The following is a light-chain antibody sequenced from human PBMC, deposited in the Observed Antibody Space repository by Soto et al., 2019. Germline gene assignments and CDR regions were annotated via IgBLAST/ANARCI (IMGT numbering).Light chain of an antibody. Sequence: EIVMTQSPATLSVSPGDRATFSCRASQSVSSNLAWYQQKPGQAPRLLIYDASNLESGVPSRFSGSGSGTEFTLTISSLQPDDFATYICQQYSVYSRTFGQGTKVDIK. CDR3: QQYSVYSRT. CDR2: DAS. V-gene: IGKV3-15*01. CDR1: QSVSSN. J-gene: IGKJ1*01.